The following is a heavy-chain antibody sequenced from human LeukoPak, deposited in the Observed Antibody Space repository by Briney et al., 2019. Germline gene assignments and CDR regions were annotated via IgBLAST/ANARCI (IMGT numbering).Heavy chain of an antibody. V-gene: IGHV3-23*01. CDR3: AKRDTSRQHYFDY. J-gene: IGHJ4*02. CDR1: GFTFSSSG. D-gene: IGHD2-2*01. Sequence: GGSLRLSCAVSGFTFSSSGMSWVRQAPGKGLEWVSVISGSGGSTDYADSVKGRFTISRDNSKNTVYLQTNSLRADDTAVYYCAKRDTSRQHYFDYWGQGTLVTVSS. CDR2: ISGSGGST.